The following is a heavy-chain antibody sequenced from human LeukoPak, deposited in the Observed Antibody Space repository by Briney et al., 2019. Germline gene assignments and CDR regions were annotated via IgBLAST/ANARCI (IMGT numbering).Heavy chain of an antibody. V-gene: IGHV3-30*18. CDR3: AKESSSWYVDY. Sequence: GGSLRLSCAASGFTFSSYGMHWVRQAPGKGLEWVAVISYDGSNKYYADSVKGRFTISRDNSKNTLYLQMNSLRAEDTAVYYCAKESSSWYVDYWGQGTLVTVSS. J-gene: IGHJ4*02. CDR2: ISYDGSNK. CDR1: GFTFSSYG. D-gene: IGHD6-13*01.